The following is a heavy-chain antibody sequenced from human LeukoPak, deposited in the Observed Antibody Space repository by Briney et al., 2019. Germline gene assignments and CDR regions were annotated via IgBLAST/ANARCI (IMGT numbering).Heavy chain of an antibody. V-gene: IGHV1-18*01. CDR2: ISAYNGNT. CDR3: AREFFIAAAGMALGY. D-gene: IGHD6-13*01. CDR1: GYTFTSYG. Sequence: ASVKVSCKASGYTFTSYGISWVRQAPGQGLEWMGWISAYNGNTNYAQKLQGRVTMTTDTSTSTAYMELRSLRSDDTAVYYCAREFFIAAAGMALGYWGQGTLVTVSS. J-gene: IGHJ4*02.